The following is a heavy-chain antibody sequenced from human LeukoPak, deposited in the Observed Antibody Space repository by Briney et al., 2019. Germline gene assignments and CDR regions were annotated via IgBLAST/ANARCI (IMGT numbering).Heavy chain of an antibody. CDR3: TGHGFGSGSYSSD. D-gene: IGHD3-10*01. Sequence: GGSLRLSCAASGFTFSGSPMHWVRQASGKGLEWVGRITSKSGNYATAYAASVKGRFTISRDDSKNTAYLQMNSLKTEDTAVYYCTGHGFGSGSYSSDWGQGTLVTVSS. CDR2: ITSKSGNYAT. V-gene: IGHV3-73*01. J-gene: IGHJ4*02. CDR1: GFTFSGSP.